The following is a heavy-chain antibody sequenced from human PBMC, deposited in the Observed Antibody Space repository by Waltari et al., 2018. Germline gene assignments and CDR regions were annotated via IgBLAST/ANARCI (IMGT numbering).Heavy chain of an antibody. D-gene: IGHD1-26*01. CDR2: ISPMLGIA. CDR3: ARGLVGATRTDFDY. V-gene: IGHV1-69*04. J-gene: IGHJ4*02. CDR1: GGTFSSYA. Sequence: QVQLVQSGAEVKKPGSSVKVSCKASGGTFSSYAISWVRQAPGPGLEWMGRISPMLGIANYAQKCQGRVTITADKSTSTAYMELSSLRSEDTAVYYCARGLVGATRTDFDYWGQGTLVTVSS.